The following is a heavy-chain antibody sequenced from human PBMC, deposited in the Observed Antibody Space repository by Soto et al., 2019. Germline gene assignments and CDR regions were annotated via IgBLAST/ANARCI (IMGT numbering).Heavy chain of an antibody. J-gene: IGHJ3*02. V-gene: IGHV4-30-4*01. CDR1: GDSISSGGYY. CDR2: IYYSGTT. D-gene: IGHD1-1*01. Sequence: QVQLQESGPGLVKPSLTLSLTCTVSGDSISSGGYYWTWIRQPPGKGLEWIGYIYYSGTTYYNPSLKSRVTMSLDTSNNQFSLKLTSVTAADTAVYYCARGWNAFDIWGQGTMVTVSS. CDR3: ARGWNAFDI.